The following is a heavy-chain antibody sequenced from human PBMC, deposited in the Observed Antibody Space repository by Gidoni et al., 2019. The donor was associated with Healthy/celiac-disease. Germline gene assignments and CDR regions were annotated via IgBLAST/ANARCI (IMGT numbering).Heavy chain of an antibody. D-gene: IGHD2-2*01. V-gene: IGHV1-69*01. CDR2: IIPIFGTA. J-gene: IGHJ6*02. Sequence: QVQLVQSGAEVTQPGSSVKVSCKASGGTFSSYAISWVRQAPGQGLEWMGGIIPIFGTANYAQKFQGRVTITADESTSTAYMELSSLRSEDTAVYYCARGPFECSSTSCHDTDGMDVWGQGTTVTVSS. CDR1: GGTFSSYA. CDR3: ARGPFECSSTSCHDTDGMDV.